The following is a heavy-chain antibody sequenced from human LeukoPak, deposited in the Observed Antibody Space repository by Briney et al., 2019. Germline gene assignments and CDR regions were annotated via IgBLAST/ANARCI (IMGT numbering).Heavy chain of an antibody. J-gene: IGHJ4*02. CDR2: INHSGST. Sequence: PSETLSLTCAVYGGSFSGYYWSWIRQPPGKGLEWVGEINHSGSTNYNPSLKSRVTISVDTSKNQFSLKLSSVTAADTAVYYCARVVDYYDSSGFHDYWGQGTLATVSS. CDR3: ARVVDYYDSSGFHDY. D-gene: IGHD3-22*01. CDR1: GGSFSGYY. V-gene: IGHV4-34*01.